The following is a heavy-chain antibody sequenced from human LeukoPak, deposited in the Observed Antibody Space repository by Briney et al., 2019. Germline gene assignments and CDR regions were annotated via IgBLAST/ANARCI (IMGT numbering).Heavy chain of an antibody. D-gene: IGHD3-22*01. CDR3: ARDWDDSSGYPFDY. Sequence: GGSLRLSCAASGFTFSSYWMSWVRQAPGKGLEWVANIKQDGSEKYYVDSVKGRFTISRDNAKNSLYLRMNSLRAEDTAVYYCARDWDDSSGYPFDYWGQGTLVTVSS. V-gene: IGHV3-7*01. CDR1: GFTFSSYW. J-gene: IGHJ4*02. CDR2: IKQDGSEK.